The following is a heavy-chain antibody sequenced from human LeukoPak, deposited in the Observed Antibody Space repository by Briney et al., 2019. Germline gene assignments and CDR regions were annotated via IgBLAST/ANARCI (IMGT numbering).Heavy chain of an antibody. Sequence: ASVKVSCKASGYTFTSYGISWVRQAPGQGLEWMGWISAYNGNTNYAQKLQGRVTMTTDTSTSTAYMELRSLRSDDTAVYYCARDLRSGSSTFPTHWFDHWGQGTLVTVSS. D-gene: IGHD2-15*01. CDR3: ARDLRSGSSTFPTHWFDH. CDR1: GYTFTSYG. J-gene: IGHJ5*02. CDR2: ISAYNGNT. V-gene: IGHV1-18*01.